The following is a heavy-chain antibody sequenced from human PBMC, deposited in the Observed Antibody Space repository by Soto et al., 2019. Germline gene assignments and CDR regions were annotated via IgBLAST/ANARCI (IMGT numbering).Heavy chain of an antibody. D-gene: IGHD2-2*01. J-gene: IGHJ5*02. CDR3: ARVRDIVVVPAAMVRFDP. CDR2: IIPILGIA. Sequence: GASVKVSCKASGGTFSSYTISWVRQAPGQGLEWMGRIIPILGIANYAQKFQGRVTITADKSTSTAYMELSSLRSEDTAVYYCARVRDIVVVPAAMVRFDPWGQGTLVTVSS. V-gene: IGHV1-69*02. CDR1: GGTFSSYT.